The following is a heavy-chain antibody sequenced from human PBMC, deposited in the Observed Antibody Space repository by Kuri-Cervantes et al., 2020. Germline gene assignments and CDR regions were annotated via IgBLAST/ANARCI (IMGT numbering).Heavy chain of an antibody. V-gene: IGHV3-9*01. CDR3: AKGTTVTTSDAFDI. CDR2: ISWNSGSI. CDR1: GFTFDDYA. J-gene: IGHJ3*02. Sequence: SLKISCADSGFTFDDYAMHWVRQAPGKGLEWVSGISWNSGSIGYADSVKGRFTISRDNAKNSLYLQMNSLRAEDTALYYCAKGTTVTTSDAFDIWGQGTMVTVSS. D-gene: IGHD4-17*01.